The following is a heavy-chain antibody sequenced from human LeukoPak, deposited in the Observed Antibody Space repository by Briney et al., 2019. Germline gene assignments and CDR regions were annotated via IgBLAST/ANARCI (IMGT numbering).Heavy chain of an antibody. D-gene: IGHD3-16*02. J-gene: IGHJ6*03. CDR3: AEGGGNRYYYYMDV. Sequence: GGSLRLSCAASGFTFSSYAMSWVRQAPGKGLEWVSGITGSADATYYAASVKGRFTISRDNSKNTLFLQMNSLRAEDTAVYYCAEGGGNRYYYYMDVWGKGTTVTVSS. CDR1: GFTFSSYA. CDR2: ITGSADAT. V-gene: IGHV3-23*01.